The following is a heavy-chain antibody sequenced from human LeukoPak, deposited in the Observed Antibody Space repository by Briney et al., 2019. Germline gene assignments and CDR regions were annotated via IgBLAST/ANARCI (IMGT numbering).Heavy chain of an antibody. J-gene: IGHJ6*03. CDR1: GGSISSSSYY. V-gene: IGHV4-39*07. Sequence: SETLSLTCTVSGGSISSSSYYWGWIRQPPGKGLEWIGSIYYSGSTYYNPSLKSRVTISVDTSKNQFSLKLSSVTAADTAVYYCARDLRSRASGWIDYYYYYMDVWGKGTTVTISS. D-gene: IGHD6-19*01. CDR2: IYYSGST. CDR3: ARDLRSRASGWIDYYYYYMDV.